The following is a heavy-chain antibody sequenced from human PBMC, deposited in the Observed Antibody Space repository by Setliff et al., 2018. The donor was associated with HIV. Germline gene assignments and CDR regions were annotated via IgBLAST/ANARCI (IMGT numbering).Heavy chain of an antibody. Sequence: SETLSLTCTVSGGSISSYYWSWIRQSPGKGLKWIGYIYYSGSTNYNPSLKSRVSTSVATSKNQFSLKLSSVTAADTAVYYCARGAYGSGSLYYMDVWGKGTTVTVSS. CDR3: ARGAYGSGSLYYMDV. D-gene: IGHD3-10*01. CDR1: GGSISSYY. V-gene: IGHV4-59*08. J-gene: IGHJ6*03. CDR2: IYYSGST.